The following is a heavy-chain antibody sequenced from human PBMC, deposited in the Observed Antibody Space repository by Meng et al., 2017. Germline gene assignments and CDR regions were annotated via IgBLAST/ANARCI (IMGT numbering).Heavy chain of an antibody. V-gene: IGHV4-34*01. J-gene: IGHJ4*02. CDR1: GGSFSGYY. Sequence: SETLSLTCAVYGGSFSGYYWSWIRQPPGKGLEWIGEINHSGSTNYNPSLKSRVTISVDTSKNQFSLKLSSVTAADTAVYYCAAEYDILTGYYKGYYFDYWGQGTLVT. CDR3: AAEYDILTGYYKGYYFDY. D-gene: IGHD3-9*01. CDR2: INHSGST.